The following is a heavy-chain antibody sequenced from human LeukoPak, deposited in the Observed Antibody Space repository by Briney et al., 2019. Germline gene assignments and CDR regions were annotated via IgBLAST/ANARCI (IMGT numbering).Heavy chain of an antibody. Sequence: SETLSLTCAVYGGSFSGYYWSWIRQPPGKGPEGIGEINHSGSTNYNPSLKSRVTISVDTSKNQFSLKLSSVTAADTAVYYCARGRIAAAGNWGQGTLVTVSS. CDR1: GGSFSGYY. CDR3: ARGRIAAAGN. V-gene: IGHV4-34*01. CDR2: INHSGST. J-gene: IGHJ4*02. D-gene: IGHD6-13*01.